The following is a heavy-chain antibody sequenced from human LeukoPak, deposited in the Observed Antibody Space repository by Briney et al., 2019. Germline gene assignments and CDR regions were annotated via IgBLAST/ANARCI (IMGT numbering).Heavy chain of an antibody. CDR2: INTNTGNP. Sequence: ASVKVSCKASGYTFTNNYMHWVRQAPGQGLEWMGWINTNTGNPTYAQGFTGRFVFSLDTSVSTAYLQISSLKAEDTAVYYCARSSGWYSYYYYGMDVWGQGTTVTVSS. J-gene: IGHJ6*02. D-gene: IGHD6-19*01. V-gene: IGHV7-4-1*02. CDR1: GYTFTNNY. CDR3: ARSSGWYSYYYYGMDV.